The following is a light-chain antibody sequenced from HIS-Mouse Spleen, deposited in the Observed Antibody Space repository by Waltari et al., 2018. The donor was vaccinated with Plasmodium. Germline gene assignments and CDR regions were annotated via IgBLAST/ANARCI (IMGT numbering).Light chain of an antibody. J-gene: IGLJ2*01. CDR3: SSYAGSNNLV. CDR2: EVS. Sequence: QSALTQPPSASGSPGQSVTISCTGTRSDVGGYKYVSWYQQHPGKPPKLMIYEVSKRPSGVPDRFSGSKSGNTASLTVSGLQAEDEADYYCSSYAGSNNLVFGGGTKLTVL. V-gene: IGLV2-8*01. CDR1: RSDVGGYKY.